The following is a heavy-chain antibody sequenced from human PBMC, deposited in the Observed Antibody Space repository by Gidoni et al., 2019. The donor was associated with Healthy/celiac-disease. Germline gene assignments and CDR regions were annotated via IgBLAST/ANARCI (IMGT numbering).Heavy chain of an antibody. CDR1: GGSISSYY. CDR3: ARGGYCSSTSCNHYAFDI. D-gene: IGHD2-2*01. J-gene: IGHJ3*02. CDR2: IYYSGST. V-gene: IGHV4-59*01. Sequence: QVQLQESGPGLVKPSETLSLTCTVYGGSISSYYWSWIRQPPGKGLEWIGYIYYSGSTNYNPSLKSRVPISVDTSKNQYSLKLSSVTAADTAVYYCARGGYCSSTSCNHYAFDIWGQGTMVTVSS.